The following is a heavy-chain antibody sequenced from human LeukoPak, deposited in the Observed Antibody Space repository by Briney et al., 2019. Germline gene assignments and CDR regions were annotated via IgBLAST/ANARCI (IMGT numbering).Heavy chain of an antibody. Sequence: GGSLRLSCAASGFTFSSYGMHWVRQAPGKGLEWVAVILYDGKNKYYADSVKGRLTISRDTSKNTLYLQMNSLRAEDMAVYYCAKDLNLPARSGFDYWGQGTLVTVSA. CDR1: GFTFSSYG. J-gene: IGHJ4*02. D-gene: IGHD6-6*01. CDR3: AKDLNLPARSGFDY. CDR2: ILYDGKNK. V-gene: IGHV3-30*18.